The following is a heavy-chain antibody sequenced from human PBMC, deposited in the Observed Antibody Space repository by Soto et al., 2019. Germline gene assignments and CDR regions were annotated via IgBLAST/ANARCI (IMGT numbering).Heavy chain of an antibody. CDR1: GFTFSSYS. CDR3: AREQYSSSSYYYYGMDV. J-gene: IGHJ6*02. V-gene: IGHV3-21*01. Sequence: GGSLRLSCAASGFTFSSYSMNWVRQAPGKGLEWVSSISSSSSYIYYADSVKGRFTISRDNAKNSLYLQMNSLRAEDTAVYYCAREQYSSSSYYYYGMDVWGQGTTGTVS. D-gene: IGHD6-6*01. CDR2: ISSSSSYI.